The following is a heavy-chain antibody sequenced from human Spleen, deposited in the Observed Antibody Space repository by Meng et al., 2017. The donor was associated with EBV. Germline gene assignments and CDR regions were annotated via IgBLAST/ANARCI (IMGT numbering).Heavy chain of an antibody. CDR2: INRSGSF. V-gene: IGHV4-34*01. CDR1: GGSFRGYY. CDR3: ARGGLVCSGGNCHTFYFEY. D-gene: IGHD2-15*01. J-gene: IGHJ4*02. Sequence: QGQLPQWGAGLLKPSETLSLTCAVYGGSFRGYYWTWIRQPPGKGLEWIGEINRSGSFSYNPSLKTRITISVDTSKNQFSLRLNSVTAADTAVYYCARGGLVCSGGNCHTFYFEYWDQGTLVTVSS.